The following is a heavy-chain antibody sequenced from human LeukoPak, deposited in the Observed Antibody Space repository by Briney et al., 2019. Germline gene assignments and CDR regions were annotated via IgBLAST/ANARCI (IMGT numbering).Heavy chain of an antibody. CDR2: IIPIFGTA. V-gene: IGHV1-69*01. Sequence: ASVKVSCKASGGTFSSYAISWVRQAPGQGLEWMGGIIPIFGTANYAQKFQGRVTITADESTSTAYMELSRLRSDDTAVYYCARGKNDYGDYRSAVDAFDIWGQGTMVTVSS. CDR3: ARGKNDYGDYRSAVDAFDI. D-gene: IGHD4-17*01. CDR1: GGTFSSYA. J-gene: IGHJ3*02.